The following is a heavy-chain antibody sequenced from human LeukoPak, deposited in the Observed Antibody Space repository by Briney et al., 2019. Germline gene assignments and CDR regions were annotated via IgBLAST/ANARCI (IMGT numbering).Heavy chain of an antibody. CDR3: ARRDSSSWYDDY. V-gene: IGHV4-61*01. J-gene: IGHJ4*02. D-gene: IGHD6-13*01. Sequence: SETLSLTCTVSGGSFSSGSYYWSWIRQPPGKGLEWIGYTHYSGSTKYNPSLNSRVTISLDTSKNQFSLKLNSVTAADPAVYYCARRDSSSWYDDYWGQGTLVTVSS. CDR2: THYSGST. CDR1: GGSFSSGSYY.